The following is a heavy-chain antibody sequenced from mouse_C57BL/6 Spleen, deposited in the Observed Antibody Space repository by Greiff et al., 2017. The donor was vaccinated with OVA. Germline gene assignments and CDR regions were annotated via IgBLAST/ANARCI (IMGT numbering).Heavy chain of an antibody. J-gene: IGHJ4*01. CDR3: ARGDYYDYPSYAMDY. CDR1: GFTFSSYA. CDR2: ISDGGSYT. Sequence: DVMLVESGGGLVKPGGSLKLSCAASGFTFSSYAMSWVRQTPEKRLEWVATISDGGSYTYYPDNVKGRFTISRDNAKNNLYLQMSHLKSEDTAMYYCARGDYYDYPSYAMDYWGQGTSVTVSS. V-gene: IGHV5-4*03. D-gene: IGHD2-4*01.